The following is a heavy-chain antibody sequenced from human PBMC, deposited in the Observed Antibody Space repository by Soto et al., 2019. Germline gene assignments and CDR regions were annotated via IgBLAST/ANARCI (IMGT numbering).Heavy chain of an antibody. V-gene: IGHV1-2*02. CDR1: GYSFTGYY. CDR2: INPNSGVT. Sequence: ASVKVSCKASGYSFTGYYMHWVRQAPGQGLKWMGWINPNSGVTNYAQKFQGRVTMTRDTSVSTAYTELGRLNSDATAVYFGARVEWEHPGYDIFDMDVWGHGTTVTVSS. J-gene: IGHJ6*02. CDR3: ARVEWEHPGYDIFDMDV. D-gene: IGHD1-26*01.